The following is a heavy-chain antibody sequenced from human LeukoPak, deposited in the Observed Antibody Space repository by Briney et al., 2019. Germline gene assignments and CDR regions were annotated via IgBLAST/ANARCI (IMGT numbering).Heavy chain of an antibody. D-gene: IGHD4-17*01. Sequence: PGRSLRLSCAASGFTFDDYAMHWVRRAPGKGLEWVSGISWNSGSIGYADSVKGRFTISRDNAKNSLYLQMNSLRAEDTALYYCAKDRVSTVTTRSHFDSWGQGTLATVSS. CDR1: GFTFDDYA. J-gene: IGHJ4*02. CDR3: AKDRVSTVTTRSHFDS. CDR2: ISWNSGSI. V-gene: IGHV3-9*01.